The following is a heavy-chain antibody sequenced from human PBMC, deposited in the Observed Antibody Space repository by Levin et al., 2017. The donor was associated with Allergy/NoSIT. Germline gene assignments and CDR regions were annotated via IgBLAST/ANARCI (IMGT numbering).Heavy chain of an antibody. CDR2: ISGSGGST. J-gene: IGHJ4*02. Sequence: GGSLRLSCAVSGFSFAIHAMSWVCQAPGEGLEWVSGISGSGGSTYYADSVKGRFTISRDNSKNTLYLQMNSLRAEDTALYYCAKDLELLEWLGYFDSWGQGTLVTVSS. CDR1: GFSFAIHA. D-gene: IGHD3-3*02. V-gene: IGHV3-23*01. CDR3: AKDLELLEWLGYFDS.